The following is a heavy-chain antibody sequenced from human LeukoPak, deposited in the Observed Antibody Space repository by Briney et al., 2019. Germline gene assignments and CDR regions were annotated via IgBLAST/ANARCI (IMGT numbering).Heavy chain of an antibody. D-gene: IGHD1-26*01. J-gene: IGHJ5*02. CDR2: ISYDGSNK. V-gene: IGHV3-30-3*01. CDR1: GFTFSSYA. CDR3: AREGVVGALTNWFDP. Sequence: GGSLRLSCAASGFTFSSYAMHWVRQAPGKGLEWVAVISYDGSNKYYADSVKGRFTISRYNSKNTLYLQMNSLRAEDTAVYYCAREGVVGALTNWFDPWGQGTLVTVSS.